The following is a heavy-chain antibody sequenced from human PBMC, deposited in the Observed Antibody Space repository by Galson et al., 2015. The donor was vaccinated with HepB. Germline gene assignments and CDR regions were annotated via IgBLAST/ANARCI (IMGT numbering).Heavy chain of an antibody. Sequence: SVKVSCKASGYTFTYYGINWVRQAPGQGLEWMGRISLYKNNTDYAQKIQGRVTMTTDTSTSTAYMELRSLRSDDTAVYYCARSSTTWAASYNLDVWGQGTTVTVSS. D-gene: IGHD2-2*01. J-gene: IGHJ6*02. CDR3: ARSSTTWAASYNLDV. CDR2: ISLYKNNT. V-gene: IGHV1-18*01. CDR1: GYTFTYYG.